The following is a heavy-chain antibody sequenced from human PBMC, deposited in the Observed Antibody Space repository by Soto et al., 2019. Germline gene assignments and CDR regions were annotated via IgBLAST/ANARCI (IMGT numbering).Heavy chain of an antibody. CDR2: IYYSGST. J-gene: IGHJ3*02. CDR1: GGSISSGGYY. D-gene: IGHD3-16*01. Sequence: TLSLTCTVSGGSISSGGYYWSWIRQHPGKGLEWIGYIYYSGSTYYNPSLKSRVTISVDTSKNQFSLKLSSVTAADTAVYYCARLGNIYAFDIWGQGTMVTVSS. CDR3: ARLGNIYAFDI. V-gene: IGHV4-31*03.